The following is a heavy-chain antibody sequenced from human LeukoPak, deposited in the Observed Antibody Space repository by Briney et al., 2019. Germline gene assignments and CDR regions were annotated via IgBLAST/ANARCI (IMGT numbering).Heavy chain of an antibody. V-gene: IGHV3-30*03. CDR2: ISYDGSNK. D-gene: IGHD3-16*02. J-gene: IGHJ4*02. Sequence: GRSLRLSCAASGFTFSSYGMHWVRQAPGKGLEWVAVISYDGSNKYYADSVKGRFTISRDNSKNTLYLQMNSLRAEDTAVYYCARDASGYYDYVWGSYRSHLVYWGQGTLVTVSS. CDR3: ARDASGYYDYVWGSYRSHLVY. CDR1: GFTFSSYG.